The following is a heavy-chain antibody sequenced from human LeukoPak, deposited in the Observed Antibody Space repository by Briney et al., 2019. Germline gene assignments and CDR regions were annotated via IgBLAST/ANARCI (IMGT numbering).Heavy chain of an antibody. CDR1: GFTSSSYA. V-gene: IGHV3-23*01. CDR2: ISGSGGST. Sequence: GSLRLSCAASGFTSSSYAMSWVRQAPGKGLEWVSAISGSGGSTYYADSVKGRFTISRDNSKNTLYLQMNSLRAEDTAVYYCARSMNWDFDIWGQGTMVTVSS. J-gene: IGHJ3*02. CDR3: ARSMNWDFDI. D-gene: IGHD1-26*01.